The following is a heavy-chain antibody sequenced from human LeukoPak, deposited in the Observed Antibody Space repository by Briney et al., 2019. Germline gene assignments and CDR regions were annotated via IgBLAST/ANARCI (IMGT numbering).Heavy chain of an antibody. V-gene: IGHV3-30-3*01. Sequence: GRSLRLSCAASGFTFSSYAMRWVRQAPGKGLEWVAVISYDGSNKYYADSVKGRFTISRDNSKNTLYLQMNSLRAEDTAVYYCARHWAYYSSGYGGYYFDYWGQGTLVTLSS. CDR3: ARHWAYYSSGYGGYYFDY. CDR1: GFTFSSYA. D-gene: IGHD3-22*01. CDR2: ISYDGSNK. J-gene: IGHJ4*02.